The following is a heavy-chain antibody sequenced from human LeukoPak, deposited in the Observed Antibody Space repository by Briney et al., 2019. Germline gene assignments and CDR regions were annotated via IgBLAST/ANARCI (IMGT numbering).Heavy chain of an antibody. V-gene: IGHV3-7*01. CDR3: ARLRGYYFDY. CDR1: GFIFSNYW. D-gene: IGHD3-22*01. CDR2: IRQDGSER. J-gene: IGHJ4*02. Sequence: GGSLRLSCAASGFIFSNYWMTWVRQAPGKGLEWVAHIRQDGSERHYVDSVKDRFTISRDNAKNSLDLQMDSLRAEDTAVYYCARLRGYYFDYWGQGTLVTVSS.